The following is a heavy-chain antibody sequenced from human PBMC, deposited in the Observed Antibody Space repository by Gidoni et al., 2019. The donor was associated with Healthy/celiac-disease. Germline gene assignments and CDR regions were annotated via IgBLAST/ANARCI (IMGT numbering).Heavy chain of an antibody. CDR2: IIPIFGTA. J-gene: IGHJ5*02. V-gene: IGHV1-69*01. D-gene: IGHD2-21*01. CDR3: ASEAKKGDTRPYNWFDP. Sequence: QVQLVQSGAEVKKPGSSVKCSCKASGGTFSSYAISWVRKAPGQGLEWMGGIIPIFGTANYAQKFQGRVTITADESTSTAYMELSSLRSEDTAVYDCASEAKKGDTRPYNWFDPWGQGTLVTVSS. CDR1: GGTFSSYA.